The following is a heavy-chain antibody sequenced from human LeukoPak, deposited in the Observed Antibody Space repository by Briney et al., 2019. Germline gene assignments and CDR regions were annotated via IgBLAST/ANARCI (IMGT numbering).Heavy chain of an antibody. D-gene: IGHD6-19*01. CDR1: GFTFSNAW. V-gene: IGHV3-15*01. Sequence: GGSLRLSCAASGFTFSNAWMSWVRQAPGKGLEWVGRIKSKTDGGTTVYAAPVKGRFTISRDDSKNTLYLQMNSLKTEDTAVYYCTTIGSDYSSGLTWGQGTLVTVSS. CDR2: IKSKTDGGTT. CDR3: TTIGSDYSSGLT. J-gene: IGHJ5*02.